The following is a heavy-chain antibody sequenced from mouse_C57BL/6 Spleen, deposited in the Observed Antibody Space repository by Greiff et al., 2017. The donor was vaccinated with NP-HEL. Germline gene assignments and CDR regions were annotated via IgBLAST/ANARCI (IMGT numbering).Heavy chain of an antibody. Sequence: VQGVESGPGLVAPSQSLSITCTVSGFSLTSYGVDWVRQSPGKGLEWLGVIWGVGSTNYNSALKSRLSISKDNSKSQVLLKMNSLQTDDTAMYYCATLYYDYDWFAYWGQGTLVTVSA. CDR3: ATLYYDYDWFAY. J-gene: IGHJ3*01. CDR1: GFSLTSYG. D-gene: IGHD2-4*01. V-gene: IGHV2-6*01. CDR2: IWGVGST.